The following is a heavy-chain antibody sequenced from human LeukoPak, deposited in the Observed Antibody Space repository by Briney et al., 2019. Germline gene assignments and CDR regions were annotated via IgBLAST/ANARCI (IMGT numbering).Heavy chain of an antibody. J-gene: IGHJ4*02. V-gene: IGHV4-59*12. CDR2: IYYSGST. CDR3: ARVVGSVRKNYFDY. Sequence: SETLSLTCTVSGGSISSYYWSWIRQPPGKGLEWIGYIYYSGSTNYNPSLKSRVTISVDTSKNQFSLKLSSVTAADTAVYYCARVVGSVRKNYFDYWGQGTLVTVSS. D-gene: IGHD2-15*01. CDR1: GGSISSYY.